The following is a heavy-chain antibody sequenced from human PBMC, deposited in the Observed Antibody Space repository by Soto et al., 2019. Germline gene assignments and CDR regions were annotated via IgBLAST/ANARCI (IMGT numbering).Heavy chain of an antibody. J-gene: IGHJ4*02. V-gene: IGHV4-59*01. D-gene: IGHD6-13*01. CDR3: ARYRREAVAGYTLDN. Sequence: SETLSLTCTVSGGSISSNYCTWIRQPPGKGLEWIGYVYNSGSTNYNPSLKSRVTISEDTAKSQFSLKVNSMTAADTAVYYCARYRREAVAGYTLDNWGQGILVTVSS. CDR1: GGSISSNY. CDR2: VYNSGST.